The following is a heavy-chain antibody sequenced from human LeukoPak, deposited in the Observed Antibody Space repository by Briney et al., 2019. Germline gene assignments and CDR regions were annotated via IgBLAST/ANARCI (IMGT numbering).Heavy chain of an antibody. Sequence: PGRSLRLSCAASGFTFSSYAMHWVRQAPGKGLEYVSAISSNGGSTYYANSVKGRFTISRDDSKNTLYLQMGSLRAEDMAVYYCAREGFDIWGQGTMVTVSS. CDR1: GFTFSSYA. CDR3: AREGFDI. J-gene: IGHJ3*02. CDR2: ISSNGGST. V-gene: IGHV3-64*01.